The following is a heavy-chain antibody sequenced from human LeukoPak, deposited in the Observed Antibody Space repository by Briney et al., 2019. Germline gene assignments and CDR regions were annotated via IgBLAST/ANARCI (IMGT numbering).Heavy chain of an antibody. Sequence: KASETLSLTCTVSGGSISSSSYYWGWIRQPPGKGLEWIGSIYYSGSTYYNPSLKSRVTISVDTFKNQFSLKLSSVTAADTAVYYCARDVLEMATSTDDAFDIWGQGTMVTVSS. CDR2: IYYSGST. V-gene: IGHV4-39*07. D-gene: IGHD5-24*01. CDR1: GGSISSSSYY. J-gene: IGHJ3*02. CDR3: ARDVLEMATSTDDAFDI.